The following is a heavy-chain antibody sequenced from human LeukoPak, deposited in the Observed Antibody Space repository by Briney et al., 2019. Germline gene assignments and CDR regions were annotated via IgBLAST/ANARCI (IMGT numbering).Heavy chain of an antibody. CDR1: GFTFSSYA. CDR2: ISGSGSTS. CDR3: AKGQSITIFGVVISP. V-gene: IGHV3-23*01. J-gene: IGHJ5*02. Sequence: PGGSLRLSCAASGFTFSSYAMSWVRQAPGKGLEWVSAISGSGSTSYYADSVKDRFTISRDNSKNSLYLQMNSLRAEDTAVYYCAKGQSITIFGVVISPWGQGTLVTVSS. D-gene: IGHD3-3*01.